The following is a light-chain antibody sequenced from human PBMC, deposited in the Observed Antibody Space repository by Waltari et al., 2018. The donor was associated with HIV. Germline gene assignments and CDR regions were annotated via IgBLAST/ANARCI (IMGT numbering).Light chain of an antibody. CDR1: QSVSSN. CDR2: GAS. J-gene: IGKJ2*01. CDR3: QQYNNWPRT. Sequence: EIVMTQSPVTLSVSPRERATLSCRASQSVSSNLAWYQQKPGQAPRLLIYGASTRATGIPARFSGSGSGTEFTLTISSLQSGDFAVYYCQQYNNWPRTFGQGTKLEIK. V-gene: IGKV3-15*01.